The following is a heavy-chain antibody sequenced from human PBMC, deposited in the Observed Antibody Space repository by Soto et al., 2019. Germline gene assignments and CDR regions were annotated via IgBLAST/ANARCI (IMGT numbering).Heavy chain of an antibody. V-gene: IGHV3-9*01. CDR2: IYWDAGHL. J-gene: IGHJ3*02. Sequence: EVQLVESGGDLAQPGRSLRLSCTASGFTFDDYAMHWVRRPPGKGLEWVAGIYWDAGHLDYADSVKGRFTISRDNAKNCLYLQMDSLRAEDTALYYCAKEPRKVLGVVDIWGQGTMVTVSS. CDR1: GFTFDDYA. CDR3: AKEPRKVLGVVDI. D-gene: IGHD3-10*01.